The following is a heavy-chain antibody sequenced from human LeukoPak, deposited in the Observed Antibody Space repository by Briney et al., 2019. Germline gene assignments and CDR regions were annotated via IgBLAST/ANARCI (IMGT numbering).Heavy chain of an antibody. CDR1: GGSISSYY. CDR2: IYYSGST. Sequence: SETLSLTCTVSGGSISSYYWSWIRQPPGKGLEWLGYIYYSGSTNYNPSLKSRVTISVDTSKNQFSLKLSSVTAADTAVYYCARMTWIQLWIYFDYWGQGTLVTVSS. CDR3: ARMTWIQLWIYFDY. J-gene: IGHJ4*02. V-gene: IGHV4-59*08. D-gene: IGHD5-18*01.